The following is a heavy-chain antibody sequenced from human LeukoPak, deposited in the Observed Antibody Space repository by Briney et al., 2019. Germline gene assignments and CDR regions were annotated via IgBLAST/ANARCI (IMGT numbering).Heavy chain of an antibody. Sequence: SVKVSCKASGGTFSSYAISWVRQAPGQGLEWMGGIIPIFGTANYAQKFQGRVTITADKSTSTAYMELSSPRSEDTAVYCCARALGNWNYVHFDYWGQGTLVTVSS. CDR3: ARALGNWNYVHFDY. CDR2: IIPIFGTA. D-gene: IGHD1-7*01. J-gene: IGHJ4*02. V-gene: IGHV1-69*06. CDR1: GGTFSSYA.